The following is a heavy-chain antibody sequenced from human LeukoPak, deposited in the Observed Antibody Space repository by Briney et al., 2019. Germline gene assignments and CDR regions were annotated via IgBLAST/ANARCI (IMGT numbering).Heavy chain of an antibody. V-gene: IGHV1-46*01. CDR1: LYLFTTSY. J-gene: IGHJ4*02. CDR3: AREIPASYYFDY. Sequence: ASVKVSSKAALYLFTTSYMDCIRQAPGQGLDWMGIVHPSGGTTTYAQKFQGRLTVTRETSTSTVYMEWTSLRPADTAAYYCAREIPASYYFDYWGQGSLVTVSS. CDR2: VHPSGGTT. D-gene: IGHD2-2*01.